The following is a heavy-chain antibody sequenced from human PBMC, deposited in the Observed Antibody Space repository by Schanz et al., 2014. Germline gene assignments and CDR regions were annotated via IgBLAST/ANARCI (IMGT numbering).Heavy chain of an antibody. CDR1: GFAFRSYA. V-gene: IGHV3-30-3*01. CDR2: ISHDGNNK. J-gene: IGHJ6*03. D-gene: IGHD2-15*01. CDR3: ARDAVALVPEYFMDV. Sequence: VQLLESGGGLVQPGGSLRLSCAASGFAFRSYAMHWVRQAPGKGLEWAALISHDGNNKHYVDSVEGRFTISRDNSKSMLFLEMSSLRVEDTAVYYCARDAVALVPEYFMDVWGKGTPVTVSS.